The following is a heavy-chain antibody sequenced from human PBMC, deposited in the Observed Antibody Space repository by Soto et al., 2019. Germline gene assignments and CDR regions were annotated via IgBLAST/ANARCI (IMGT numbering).Heavy chain of an antibody. CDR1: GFTFSSYA. Sequence: SLRLSCAASGFTFSSYAMSWVRQAPGKGLEWVSAISGSGGSTYYADSVKGRFTISRDNSKNTLYLQMNSLRAEDTAVYYCAKDTASRYCSSTSCYGGGNYYYYYGMDVWGQGTTVTVSS. CDR2: ISGSGGST. CDR3: AKDTASRYCSSTSCYGGGNYYYYYGMDV. J-gene: IGHJ6*02. D-gene: IGHD2-2*01. V-gene: IGHV3-23*01.